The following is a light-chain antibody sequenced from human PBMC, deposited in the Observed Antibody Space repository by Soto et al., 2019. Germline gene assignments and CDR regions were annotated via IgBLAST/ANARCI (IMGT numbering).Light chain of an antibody. J-gene: IGKJ2*01. Sequence: EIVMTQSPATLSVSPGESATLSCRASQSISSELAWYQQKPGQPPRLLIYGASTRATGFPARFTGSGSGSDFTLTISGLQSEDFAVYYCQQGHNWPLTFCQGTRLEI. V-gene: IGKV3-15*01. CDR2: GAS. CDR1: QSISSE. CDR3: QQGHNWPLT.